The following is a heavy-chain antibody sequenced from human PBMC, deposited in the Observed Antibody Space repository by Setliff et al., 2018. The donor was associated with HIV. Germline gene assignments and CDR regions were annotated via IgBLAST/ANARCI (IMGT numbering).Heavy chain of an antibody. CDR1: GGTFSSYA. J-gene: IGHJ4*02. CDR3: ARVNGGNSPYYFDS. D-gene: IGHD2-21*02. CDR2: IIPVFDTA. Sequence: SVKVSCKASGGTFSSYAINWVRLAPGQGLEWMGGIIPVFDTANYAQKFQGRVTITADESTSTSSMELSSLGSEDTAVYYCARVNGGNSPYYFDSWGQGTLVTVSS. V-gene: IGHV1-69*13.